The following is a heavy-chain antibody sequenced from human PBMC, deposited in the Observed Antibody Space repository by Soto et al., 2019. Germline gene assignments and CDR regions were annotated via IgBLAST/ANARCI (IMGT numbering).Heavy chain of an antibody. V-gene: IGHV4-61*01. CDR1: GGSVSSGSYY. CDR3: TRDKNYYDSSGFRYYGMDV. CDR2: IFDTGNT. J-gene: IGHJ6*02. Sequence: QVQLQESGPGLVKPSETLTLTCTVSGGSVSSGSYYWSWIRQAPGKGPEWVGYIFDTGNTNYNPSLKRRVTISLDTSKNQFSLKLTTVTAADTGVYYCTRDKNYYDSSGFRYYGMDVWGQGTTVTVAS. D-gene: IGHD3-22*01.